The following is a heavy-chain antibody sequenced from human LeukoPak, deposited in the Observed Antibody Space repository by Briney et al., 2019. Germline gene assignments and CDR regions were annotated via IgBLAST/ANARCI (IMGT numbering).Heavy chain of an antibody. CDR1: GFTFSSYA. CDR2: ISGTGSST. J-gene: IGHJ4*02. CDR3: AKGDTTWELPHDY. D-gene: IGHD1-26*01. V-gene: IGHV3-23*01. Sequence: GGSLRLSCAASGFTFSSYAMSWVRQAPGKELEWVSAISGTGSSTYYADSVKGRFTISRDNSKNTLYLQMNSLRAEDTAVYYCAKGDTTWELPHDYWGQGTLVTVSS.